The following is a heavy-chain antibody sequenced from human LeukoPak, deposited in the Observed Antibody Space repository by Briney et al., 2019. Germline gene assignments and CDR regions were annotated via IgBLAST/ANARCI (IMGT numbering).Heavy chain of an antibody. D-gene: IGHD2-8*02. V-gene: IGHV3-23*01. CDR3: AKTDTGGYHRGNYDF. CDR2: FTSTGGGT. J-gene: IGHJ4*02. Sequence: GGSLRLSCAASGFTFRSYAMSWVRQAPGKGLEWVSTFTSTGGGTFYTDSVKGRFTISRDNSKSTLNLQMNSLRVDDTAVYYCAKTDTGGYHRGNYDFWGLGTLVTVSS. CDR1: GFTFRSYA.